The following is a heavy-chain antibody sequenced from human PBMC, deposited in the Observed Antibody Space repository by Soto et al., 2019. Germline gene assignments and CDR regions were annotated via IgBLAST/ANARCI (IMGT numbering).Heavy chain of an antibody. CDR1: GGSISSSSYY. Sequence: QLQLQESGPGLVKPSETLSLTCTVSGGSISSSSYYWGWIRQPPGKGLEWIGSIYYSGSTYYNPSLKSRVTISVDTSKNQFSLKLSSVTAADTAVYYCAGTKLTNYYGSGSYYINYFDYWGQGTLVTVSS. D-gene: IGHD3-10*01. CDR3: AGTKLTNYYGSGSYYINYFDY. CDR2: IYYSGST. J-gene: IGHJ4*02. V-gene: IGHV4-39*01.